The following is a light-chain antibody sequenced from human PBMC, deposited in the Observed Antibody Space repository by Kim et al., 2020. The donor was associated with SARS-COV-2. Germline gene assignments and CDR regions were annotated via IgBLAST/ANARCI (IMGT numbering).Light chain of an antibody. CDR1: SSNIRNNY. V-gene: IGLV1-51*01. J-gene: IGLJ2*01. CDR3: GTWDSSLSAVV. CDR2: DNN. Sequence: GQKGTISCSGSSSNIRNNYVSWYQQLPGTAPKLRIYDNNKRPSGIPDRFSGSKSGTSANLGITGLQTGDEADYYCGTWDSSLSAVVFGGGTQLTVL.